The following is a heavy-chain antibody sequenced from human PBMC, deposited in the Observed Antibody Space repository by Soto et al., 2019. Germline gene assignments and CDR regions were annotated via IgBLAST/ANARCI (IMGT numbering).Heavy chain of an antibody. CDR1: GYSFTSYW. J-gene: IGHJ6*02. CDR2: IYPGDSDT. Sequence: GESLKISCKGSGYSFTSYWIGWVRQMPGKGLEWMGIIYPGDSDTRYSPSFQGQVTISADKSISTAYLQWSSLKASDTAMYYCARSQIVVVPAATIDYGMEVWGQGTTVTVSS. V-gene: IGHV5-51*01. CDR3: ARSQIVVVPAATIDYGMEV. D-gene: IGHD2-2*01.